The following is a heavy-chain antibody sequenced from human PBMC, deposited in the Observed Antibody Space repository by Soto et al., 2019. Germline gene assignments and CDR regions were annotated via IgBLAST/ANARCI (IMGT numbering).Heavy chain of an antibody. Sequence: EVQLVESGGGLVQPGGSLRLSCAASGFTFRSYWMSWVRQAPGKGLEWGDNIKPVGGEKDYVDSVKGRFTIARDNARKSLNLQMSSLKAEDTAIYYCARDNGWNYLVYWGQGTLVTVSS. D-gene: IGHD6-19*01. CDR3: ARDNGWNYLVY. CDR2: IKPVGGEK. V-gene: IGHV3-7*01. J-gene: IGHJ4*02. CDR1: GFTFRSYW.